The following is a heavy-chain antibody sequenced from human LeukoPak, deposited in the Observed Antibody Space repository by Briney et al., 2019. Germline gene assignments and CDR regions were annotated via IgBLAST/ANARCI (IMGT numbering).Heavy chain of an antibody. V-gene: IGHV3-21*01. CDR3: VRAPGGSWYHFDY. D-gene: IGHD6-13*01. Sequence: GGSLRLPCAASGFTFSSFAMNWVRQAPGKGLEWVSSISSSSSYIYYADSVKGRFTISRDNAKNSLYLQMSSLRAEDTAVYYCVRAPGGSWYHFDYWGQGTLVTVSS. CDR1: GFTFSSFA. J-gene: IGHJ4*02. CDR2: ISSSSSYI.